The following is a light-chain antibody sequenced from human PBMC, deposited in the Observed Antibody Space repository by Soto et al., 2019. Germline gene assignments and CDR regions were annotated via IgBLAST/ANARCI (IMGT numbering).Light chain of an antibody. CDR3: QQYYNWPPWT. J-gene: IGKJ1*01. V-gene: IGKV1-39*01. CDR1: QSI. CDR2: AAS. Sequence: DIQMTQSPSSLSASVGDRVTITCRASQSIWYQQKPGKAPKLLIYAASSLQGGVPSRFSGSGSGTDFTLTISSLQPEDSAVYYCQQYYNWPPWTFGQGTKVEIK.